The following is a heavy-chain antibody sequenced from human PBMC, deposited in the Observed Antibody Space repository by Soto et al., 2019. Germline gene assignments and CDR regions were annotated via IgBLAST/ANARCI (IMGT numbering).Heavy chain of an antibody. V-gene: IGHV4-4*02. CDR1: GGSISSSNW. CDR3: ARVPGRGSSPRHY. D-gene: IGHD6-6*01. J-gene: IGHJ4*02. CDR2: IYHCGST. Sequence: QVQLQESGPGLVKPSGTLSLTCAVSGGSISSSNWWSWVRQPPGKGLEWSGEIYHCGSTNYNPSPKCRVTISVDKSKNQFSLKVSSVTAADTAVYYCARVPGRGSSPRHYWGQGTLVTVSS.